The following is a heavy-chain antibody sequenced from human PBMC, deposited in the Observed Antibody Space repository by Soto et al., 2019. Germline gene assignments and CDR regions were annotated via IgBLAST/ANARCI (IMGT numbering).Heavy chain of an antibody. CDR3: ARRELTEGMDV. Sequence: SETLSLTCTVSGDSITSGVHYWSWIRQLPGKGLEWIGYIFYSGPTYYNPSLKNRVAISVDTSKNKFSLKLNTETAADTAVYYCARRELTEGMDVWGQGTTVTVSS. V-gene: IGHV4-31*03. D-gene: IGHD1-7*01. J-gene: IGHJ6*02. CDR2: IFYSGPT. CDR1: GDSITSGVHY.